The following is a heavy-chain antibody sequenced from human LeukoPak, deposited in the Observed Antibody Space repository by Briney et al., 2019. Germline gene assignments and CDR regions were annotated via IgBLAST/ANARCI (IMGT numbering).Heavy chain of an antibody. CDR3: ARTTEGGYTYGYFYYYYMDV. D-gene: IGHD5-18*01. V-gene: IGHV4-34*01. CDR1: GGSFSGYY. Sequence: SETLPLTCAVYGGSFSGYYWSWIRQPPGKGLEWIGEINHSGSTNYNPSLKSRVTISVDTSKNQFSLKLTSVTAADTAVYYCARTTEGGYTYGYFYYYYMDVWGKGTTVTISS. J-gene: IGHJ6*03. CDR2: INHSGST.